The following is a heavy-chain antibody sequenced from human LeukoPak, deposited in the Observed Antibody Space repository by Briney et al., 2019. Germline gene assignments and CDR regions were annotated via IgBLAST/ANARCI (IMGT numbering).Heavy chain of an antibody. J-gene: IGHJ4*02. D-gene: IGHD2-15*01. CDR2: IKSKTDGGTT. V-gene: IGHV3-15*01. Sequence: PGGSLRLSCAASGFTFSNAWMSWVRQAPGKGLEWVGRIKSKTDGGTTDYAAPVKGRFTISRDDSKNTLYLQMNSLRAEDTAVYYCAKGFLLSGARSICGGNVPFDYWGQGTLVTVSS. CDR3: AKGFLLSGARSICGGNVPFDY. CDR1: GFTFSNAW.